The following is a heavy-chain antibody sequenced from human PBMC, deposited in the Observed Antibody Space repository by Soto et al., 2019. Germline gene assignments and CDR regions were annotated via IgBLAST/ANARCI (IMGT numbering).Heavy chain of an antibody. D-gene: IGHD1-26*01. CDR3: ARTRRYSGSYYLGYFDY. V-gene: IGHV3-33*01. CDR2: IWYDGSNK. Sequence: PGGSLRLSCAASGFTFSSYGTHWVRQAPGKGLEWVAVIWYDGSNKYYADSVKGRFTISRDNSKNTLYLQMNSLRAEDTAVFYCARTRRYSGSYYLGYFDYWGQGTLVTVSS. CDR1: GFTFSSYG. J-gene: IGHJ4*02.